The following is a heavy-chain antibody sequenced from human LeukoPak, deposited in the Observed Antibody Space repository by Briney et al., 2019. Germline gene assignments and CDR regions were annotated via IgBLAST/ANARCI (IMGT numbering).Heavy chain of an antibody. CDR1: GDGVSSNSVA. CDR2: TFYRSKWYI. CDR3: ARVGGSYSYGMDV. V-gene: IGHV6-1*01. Sequence: SQTLSLTCAISGDGVSSNSVAWSWIRQSPSRGLEWLGRTFYRSKWYIDYAESVKSRISINPDTSKNQFSLQLNSVTPEDTAVYYCARVGGSYSYGMDVWGQGTTVTVSS. D-gene: IGHD5-12*01. J-gene: IGHJ6*02.